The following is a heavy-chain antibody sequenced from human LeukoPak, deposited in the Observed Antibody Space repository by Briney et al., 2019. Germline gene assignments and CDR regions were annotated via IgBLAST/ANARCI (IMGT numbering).Heavy chain of an antibody. D-gene: IGHD5-12*01. V-gene: IGHV4-34*01. CDR3: ARCLTSGGCDYNEFDR. CDR1: GGSFSGYY. CDR2: INHSGST. J-gene: IGHJ5*02. Sequence: SETLSLTCAVYGGSFSGYYWSWIRQPPGKGLEWIGEINHSGSTNYNPSLKSRVTISVDTSKNQFSLKLSSVTAADTAVYYCARCLTSGGCDYNEFDRWGQGALVSFSS.